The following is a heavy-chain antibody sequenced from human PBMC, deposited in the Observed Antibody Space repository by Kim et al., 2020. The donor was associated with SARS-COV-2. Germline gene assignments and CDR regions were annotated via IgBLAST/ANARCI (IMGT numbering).Heavy chain of an antibody. J-gene: IGHJ6*03. D-gene: IGHD7-27*01. V-gene: IGHV4-39*01. CDR2: IYYSGST. Sequence: SETLSLTCTVSGGSISSSSYYWGWIRQPPGKGLEWIGSIYYSGSTYYNPSLKSRVTISVDTSKNQFSLKLSSVTAADTAVYYCAVRVRSTGDYYYYMDV. CDR1: GGSISSSSYY. CDR3: AVRVRSTGDYYYYMDV.